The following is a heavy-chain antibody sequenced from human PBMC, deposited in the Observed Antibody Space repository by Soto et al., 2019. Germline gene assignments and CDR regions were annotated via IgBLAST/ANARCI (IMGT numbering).Heavy chain of an antibody. D-gene: IGHD6-19*01. V-gene: IGHV5-51*01. Sequence: LGESLKISCKVSGYIFSGYWIGWVRQMPGRGLEWMGVIYPGDSDTRYSPSFQGQVTISADKSLNTAYLQWSNLRTSDTAIYYCARREGTGWPFWGQGTLVTVS. CDR3: ARREGTGWPF. CDR1: GYIFSGYW. CDR2: IYPGDSDT. J-gene: IGHJ4*02.